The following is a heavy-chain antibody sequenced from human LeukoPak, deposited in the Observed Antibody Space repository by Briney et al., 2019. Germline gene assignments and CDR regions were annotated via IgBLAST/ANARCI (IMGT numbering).Heavy chain of an antibody. CDR2: IYSSGVT. V-gene: IGHV4-59*08. J-gene: IGHJ4*02. CDR1: GGSINNYY. CDR3: ARHDNVPVIRHGFDH. D-gene: IGHD2-8*01. Sequence: SETLSLTCTVSGGSINNYYWSWIRQPPGKGLEWLGYIYSSGVTNYNPSLQSRVTISIDTSKNQFSLKLSSVTAADTAVYYCARHDNVPVIRHGFDHWGQGTLVTVSS.